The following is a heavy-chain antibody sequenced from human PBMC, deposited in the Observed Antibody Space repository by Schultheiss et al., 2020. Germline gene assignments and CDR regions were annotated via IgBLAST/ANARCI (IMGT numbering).Heavy chain of an antibody. J-gene: IGHJ5*02. V-gene: IGHV3-20*01. CDR3: ARDNYDSSGLNWFDP. D-gene: IGHD3-22*01. Sequence: GGSLRLSCAASGFTFSSYAMHWVRQAPGKGLEWVSGINWNGGSTGYADSVKGRFTISRDNAKNSLYLQMNSLRAEDTALYHCARDNYDSSGLNWFDPWGQGTLVTVAS. CDR2: INWNGGST. CDR1: GFTFSSYA.